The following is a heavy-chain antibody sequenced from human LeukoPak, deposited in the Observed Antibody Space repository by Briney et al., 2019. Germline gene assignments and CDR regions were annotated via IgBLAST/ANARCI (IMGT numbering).Heavy chain of an antibody. D-gene: IGHD3-16*02. Sequence: ASVKVSCKASGYTFTGYYMHWVRQAPGQGLEWMGWINPNRGGTNYAQKSQGRVTMTRDTSISTAYMELSRLRSDDTAVYYCARGSPRMITFGGVIVTLSFDYWGQGTLVTVSS. CDR2: INPNRGGT. CDR3: ARGSPRMITFGGVIVTLSFDY. V-gene: IGHV1-2*02. CDR1: GYTFTGYY. J-gene: IGHJ4*02.